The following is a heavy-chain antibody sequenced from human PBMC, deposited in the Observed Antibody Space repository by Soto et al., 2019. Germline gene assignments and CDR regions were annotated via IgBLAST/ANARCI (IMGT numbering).Heavy chain of an antibody. CDR3: ARDKVPDTAMVTAPAGPGY. CDR2: IWYDGSNK. D-gene: IGHD5-18*01. J-gene: IGHJ4*02. V-gene: IGHV3-33*01. CDR1: GFTFSSYG. Sequence: QAGGSLRLSCAASGFTFSSYGMHWVRQAPGKGLEWVAVIWYDGSNKYYADSVKGRFTISRDNSKNTLYLQMNSLRAEDTAVYYCARDKVPDTAMVTAPAGPGYWGQGTLVTSPQ.